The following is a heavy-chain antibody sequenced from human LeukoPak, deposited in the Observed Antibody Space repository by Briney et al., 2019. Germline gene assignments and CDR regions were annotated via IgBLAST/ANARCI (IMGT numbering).Heavy chain of an antibody. D-gene: IGHD6-19*01. V-gene: IGHV1-18*03. CDR2: ISAYNGNT. J-gene: IGHJ6*02. CDR1: GYTFTSYG. CDR3: ARGGLEQWLVAGYYYYGMDV. Sequence: ASVKVSCKASGYTFTSYGISWVRQAPGQGLEWMGWISAYNGNTNYAQKLQGRVTMTTDTSTSTAYMELRSLRSGDMAVYYCARGGLEQWLVAGYYYYGMDVWGQGTTVTVSS.